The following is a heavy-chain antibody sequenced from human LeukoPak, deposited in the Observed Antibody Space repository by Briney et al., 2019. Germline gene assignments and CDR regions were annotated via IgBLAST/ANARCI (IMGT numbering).Heavy chain of an antibody. CDR1: GFTVSSNY. J-gene: IGHJ4*02. D-gene: IGHD7-27*01. CDR2: SPPGGGT. CDR3: ARDLAWGAFDY. V-gene: IGHV3-53*01. Sequence: GGSLRLSCAASGFTVSSNYMSWVRQAPGKGLEWLSGVSPPGGGTYYADSVKGRFTISRDDSKNTLSLQMNSLRVEDTAVYYCARDLAWGAFDYWGQGTLVTVSS.